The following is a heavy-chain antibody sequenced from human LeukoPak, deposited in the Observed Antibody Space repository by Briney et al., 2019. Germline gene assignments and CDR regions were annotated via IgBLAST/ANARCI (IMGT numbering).Heavy chain of an antibody. Sequence: AGGSLRISCAASGFTFSSYAMSWVRQAPGKGLEWVSAISGSGGSTYYADSVKGRFTISRDNSKNTLYLQMNSLRAEDTAVYYCAKLWYYDFWSGPNWFDPWGQGTLVTVSS. D-gene: IGHD3-3*01. CDR2: ISGSGGST. J-gene: IGHJ5*02. CDR1: GFTFSSYA. V-gene: IGHV3-23*01. CDR3: AKLWYYDFWSGPNWFDP.